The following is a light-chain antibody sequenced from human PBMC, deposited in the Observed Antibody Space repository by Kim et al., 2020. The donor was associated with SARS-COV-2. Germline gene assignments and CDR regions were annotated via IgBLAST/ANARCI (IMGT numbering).Light chain of an antibody. J-gene: IGKJ1*01. CDR3: QKYNSAPWT. V-gene: IGKV1-27*01. CDR1: QGIANC. Sequence: ASVGDRVTITCRASQGIANCLAWYQQKPGKAPQVLIYDASSLETGVPSRFSGSGSGTEFTLTISSLQTDDVATYYCQKYNSAPWTFGPGTKVEIK. CDR2: DAS.